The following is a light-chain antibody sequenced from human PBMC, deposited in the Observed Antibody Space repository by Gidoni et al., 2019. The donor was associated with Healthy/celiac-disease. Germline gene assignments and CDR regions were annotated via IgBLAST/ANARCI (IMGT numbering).Light chain of an antibody. Sequence: DIVMTQSPATLSVSPGERATLSCRASQSVSSNLAWYQQKPGQAPRRLIYGASTRATGIPARFSGSGSGTECTLTISSLQSEDFAVYYCQQYNNWRRWTFXXXTKVEIK. CDR1: QSVSSN. J-gene: IGKJ1*01. V-gene: IGKV3-15*01. CDR2: GAS. CDR3: QQYNNWRRWT.